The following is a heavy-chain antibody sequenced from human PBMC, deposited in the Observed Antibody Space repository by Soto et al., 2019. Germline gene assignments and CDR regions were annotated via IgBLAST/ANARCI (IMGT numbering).Heavy chain of an antibody. CDR2: FIPVYRTP. V-gene: IGHV1-69*13. D-gene: IGHD3-3*01. CDR1: GGSFGNSA. J-gene: IGHJ5*02. CDR3: STGVIWIGYFTVDA. Sequence: SVKVSCKASGGSFGNSAINWVRQTPGQGLEWLGGFIPVYRTPNYAQKFQGRVTITADESTGTAFMTLSSLASDDTAVYYCSTGVIWIGYFTVDAWGQGTRVTVSS.